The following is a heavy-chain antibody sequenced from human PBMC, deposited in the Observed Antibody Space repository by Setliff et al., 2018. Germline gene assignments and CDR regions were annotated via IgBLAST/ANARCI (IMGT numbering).Heavy chain of an antibody. D-gene: IGHD1-26*01. Sequence: SETLSLTCTVSGSSISHHYWSWIRQPPGKGLEWVGYMYNSGNTNYNPSLRRRVAISVDKSKNQFSLKLSSVTAADTAVYYCARVSSGSYYYFQHWGQGTLVTVSS. CDR2: MYNSGNT. V-gene: IGHV4-59*08. CDR3: ARVSSGSYYYFQH. CDR1: GSSISHHY. J-gene: IGHJ1*01.